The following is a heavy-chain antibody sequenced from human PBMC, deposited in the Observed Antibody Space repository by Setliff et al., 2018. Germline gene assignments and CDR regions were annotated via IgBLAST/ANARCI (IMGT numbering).Heavy chain of an antibody. Sequence: PGGSLRLSCAASGFTFSNYAMNWVRQAPGKGLEWVSVISGNGNTTYYADSVKGRFTISRDNSRNTRYLQMNSLRAEDTAVYYCAKRIGSGWFGLDYWGQGTLVTVSS. J-gene: IGHJ4*02. V-gene: IGHV3-23*01. D-gene: IGHD6-19*01. CDR3: AKRIGSGWFGLDY. CDR1: GFTFSNYA. CDR2: ISGNGNTT.